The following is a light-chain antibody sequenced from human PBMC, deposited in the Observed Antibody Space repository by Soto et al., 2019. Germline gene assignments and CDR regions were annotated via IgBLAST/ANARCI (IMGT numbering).Light chain of an antibody. J-gene: IGKJ1*01. CDR2: GAS. CDR1: QSVSSSY. V-gene: IGKV3-20*01. CDR3: KQYGSSPWT. Sequence: EIVLTQSPGTLSLSPGERATLSCRASQSVSSSYLAWYQQKPGQAPRHLIYGASSRATGIPDRFSGSGSGTDFTLTLSRLEPGDFAVYYCKQYGSSPWTFGQGTKVEIK.